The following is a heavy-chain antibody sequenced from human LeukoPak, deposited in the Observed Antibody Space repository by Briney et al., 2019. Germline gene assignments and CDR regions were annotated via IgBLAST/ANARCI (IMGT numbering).Heavy chain of an antibody. Sequence: GASVKVSCKVSGYRFTELSRHWVRQAPGKGLEWLGGFDLVHGDTIYAQMFQGRVTMTEDTSIDTAYMELSSLRSEDTAVYYCVTGFTTMAVDYFDYWGQGTLVTVSP. V-gene: IGHV1-24*01. CDR3: VTGFTTMAVDYFDY. J-gene: IGHJ4*02. D-gene: IGHD5-18*01. CDR1: GYRFTELS. CDR2: FDLVHGDT.